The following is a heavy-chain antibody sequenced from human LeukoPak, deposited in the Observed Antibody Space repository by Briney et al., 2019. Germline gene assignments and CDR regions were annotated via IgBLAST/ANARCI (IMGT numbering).Heavy chain of an antibody. D-gene: IGHD3-22*01. CDR1: GFTFSRLA. CDR2: ISASGP. V-gene: IGHV3-23*01. Sequence: GGSLKLSCAASGFTFSRLAMTWVRQSPGKGLEWVSTISASGPYYADAVRGRFTISRDNSRNTLSLQMDSLRAEDTAVYYCAKDHESDGYPCLDHWGLGTLVTVSS. J-gene: IGHJ4*02. CDR3: AKDHESDGYPCLDH.